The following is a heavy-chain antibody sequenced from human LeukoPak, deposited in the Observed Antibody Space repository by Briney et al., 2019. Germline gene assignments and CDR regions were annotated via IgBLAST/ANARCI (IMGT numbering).Heavy chain of an antibody. CDR3: ARHQPSSGWLFQH. J-gene: IGHJ1*01. V-gene: IGHV4-39*01. CDR1: GGSISSSSYY. D-gene: IGHD6-19*01. CDR2: IYYSGST. Sequence: SETLSLTCTVSGGSISSSSYYWGWIRQPPGKGLEWIGSIYYSGSTYYNPSLKSRVTISVDTSENQFSLKLSSVTAADTAVYYCARHQPSSGWLFQHWGQGTLVTVSS.